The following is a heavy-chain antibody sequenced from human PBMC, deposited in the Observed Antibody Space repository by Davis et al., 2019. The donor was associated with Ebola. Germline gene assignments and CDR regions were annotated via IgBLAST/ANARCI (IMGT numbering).Heavy chain of an antibody. D-gene: IGHD2-8*02. CDR2: IRYDGSNK. Sequence: GESLKISCAASGFTFSSYWMHWVRQAPGKGLEWVAFIRYDGSNKYYADSVKGRFTISRDNSKNTLYLQMNSLRAEDTAVYYCAKDIWSYDYYYYGMDVWGQGTTVTVSS. J-gene: IGHJ6*02. CDR1: GFTFSSYW. CDR3: AKDIWSYDYYYYGMDV. V-gene: IGHV3-30*02.